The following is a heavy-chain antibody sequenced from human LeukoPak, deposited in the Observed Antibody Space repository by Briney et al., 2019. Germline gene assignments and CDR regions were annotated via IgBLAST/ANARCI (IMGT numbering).Heavy chain of an antibody. CDR3: ARAPRAMVRGVIISYGMDV. D-gene: IGHD3-10*01. J-gene: IGHJ6*04. Sequence: GGSLRLSCVASGFTFSDYYMSWIRQAPGKGLEWLSYISSSGNPISYADSVKGRFTISRDNAKNSLYLQMNSLRAEDTAVYYCARAPRAMVRGVIISYGMDVWGKGTTVTVSS. V-gene: IGHV3-11*04. CDR1: GFTFSDYY. CDR2: ISSSGNPI.